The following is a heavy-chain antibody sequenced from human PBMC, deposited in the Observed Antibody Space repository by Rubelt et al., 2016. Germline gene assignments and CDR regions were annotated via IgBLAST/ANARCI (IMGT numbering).Heavy chain of an antibody. J-gene: IGHJ4*02. CDR2: INHSGST. CDR3: ARHGGNRQSGDYSHWDY. D-gene: IGHD3-22*01. Sequence: QVQLQQWGAGLLKPSETLSLTCAVYGGSFSGYYWSWIRQPPGKGLEWIGEINHSGSTNYNPSLKSRVTISVDPSKNQFSLKLNPVTAADTAVYYCARHGGNRQSGDYSHWDYWGQGTLVTVSS. V-gene: IGHV4-34*01. CDR1: GGSFSGYY.